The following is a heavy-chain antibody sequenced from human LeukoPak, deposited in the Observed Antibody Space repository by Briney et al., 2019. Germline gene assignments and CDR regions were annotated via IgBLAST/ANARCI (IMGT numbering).Heavy chain of an antibody. CDR3: ASATGGVVVPAAIFTNAFDI. J-gene: IGHJ3*02. D-gene: IGHD2-2*02. CDR1: GFTFSSYA. CDR2: ISGSGGST. Sequence: PGGSLRLSCAASGFTFSSYAMSWVRQAPGKGLEWVSAISGSGGSTYYADSVKGRFTISRDNSKNTLYLQMNSLRAEDTAVYYCASATGGVVVPAAIFTNAFDIWGQGTMVTVSS. V-gene: IGHV3-23*01.